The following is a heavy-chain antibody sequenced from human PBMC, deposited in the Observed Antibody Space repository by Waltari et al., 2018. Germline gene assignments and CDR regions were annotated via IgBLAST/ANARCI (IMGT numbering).Heavy chain of an antibody. CDR1: GFTFSDNY. D-gene: IGHD5-12*01. Sequence: QVELVESGGGLVKPGGSLRLSCAASGFTFSDNYMNWIRQAPGKGLEWVEYISSGGRNLYYADSVRGRFTISRDNSKNSLYLQMNSLRAEDTAVYFCVRELATIEDYWGQGTLVTVSS. V-gene: IGHV3-11*01. CDR2: ISSGGRNL. J-gene: IGHJ4*02. CDR3: VRELATIEDY.